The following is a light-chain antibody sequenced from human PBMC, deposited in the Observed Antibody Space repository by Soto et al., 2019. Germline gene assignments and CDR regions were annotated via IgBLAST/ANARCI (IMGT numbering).Light chain of an antibody. J-gene: IGLJ1*01. CDR3: SSYAGSDNPYV. CDR2: GVN. V-gene: IGLV2-8*01. Sequence: QSVLTQPASVSGSPGQSITISCTGSSNDIGTYEYVSWHQHHPGRAPKLIIFGVNDRPSGISDRFSGSKSGNTASLTVSGLQAEDEADYYCSSYAGSDNPYVFGTGTKVTVL. CDR1: SNDIGTYEY.